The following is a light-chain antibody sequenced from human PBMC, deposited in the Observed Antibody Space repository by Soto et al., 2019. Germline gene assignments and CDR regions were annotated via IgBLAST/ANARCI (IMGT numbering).Light chain of an antibody. CDR2: WAS. Sequence: DIVMTQSPDSLAVSLGERATINCKSSQSALYSPNNKNYLAWYQQKPGQPPKLLIYWASTRESGVPDRFSGSGSGTDFSLTISSLQAEDVATYYCHQYYPAPFTFGHGTKVDIK. J-gene: IGKJ3*01. CDR3: HQYYPAPFT. V-gene: IGKV4-1*01. CDR1: QSALYSPNNKNY.